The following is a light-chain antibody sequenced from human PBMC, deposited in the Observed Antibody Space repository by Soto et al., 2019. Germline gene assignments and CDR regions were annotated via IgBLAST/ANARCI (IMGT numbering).Light chain of an antibody. CDR3: QQYISFPHT. Sequence: DIQMTQSPSTLSASVGDRVTITCRASQNIISWLAWYQQKPGKAPKLLTYKASSLESGVPSRFSGSGSGKEFTLTINSLQPDDFATYYCQQYISFPHTFGQGTKLEIK. J-gene: IGKJ2*01. CDR2: KAS. V-gene: IGKV1-5*03. CDR1: QNIISW.